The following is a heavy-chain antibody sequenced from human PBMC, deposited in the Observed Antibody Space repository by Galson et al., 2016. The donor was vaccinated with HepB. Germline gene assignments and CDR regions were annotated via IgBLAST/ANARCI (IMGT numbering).Heavy chain of an antibody. Sequence: SVKVSCKASGYTFTSYYMHWVRQAPGQGLEWMGWINPNSGATKSAQKFQGWVTMTRDTSISTVYMEMSRLKSDDTAMYYCAREGLEVPAFDIWGQGTMVMVSS. D-gene: IGHD3/OR15-3a*01. CDR2: INPNSGAT. J-gene: IGHJ3*02. CDR1: GYTFTSYY. V-gene: IGHV1-2*04. CDR3: AREGLEVPAFDI.